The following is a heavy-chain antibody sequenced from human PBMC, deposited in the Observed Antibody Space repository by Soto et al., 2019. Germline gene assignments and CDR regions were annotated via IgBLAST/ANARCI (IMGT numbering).Heavy chain of an antibody. CDR2: INHSGST. Sequence: PSETLSLTCAVYGGSFGGYYWSWIRQPPGKGLEWIGEINHSGSTNYNPSLKSRVTISIDTSKNQFSLNLSSVTAADTAVYYCARGKGARSWVDPWGQGTMVTVYS. V-gene: IGHV4-34*01. CDR1: GGSFGGYY. D-gene: IGHD1-26*01. J-gene: IGHJ5*02. CDR3: ARGKGARSWVDP.